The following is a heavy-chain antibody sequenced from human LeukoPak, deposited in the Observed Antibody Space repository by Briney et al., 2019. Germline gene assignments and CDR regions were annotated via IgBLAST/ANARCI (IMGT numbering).Heavy chain of an antibody. CDR3: AKDIFGVVIRYYYMDV. CDR2: ISGSGGST. V-gene: IGHV3-23*01. Sequence: GGSLRLSCAASGFTFSSYAMSWVRQAPGKGLEWVSAISGSGGSTYYADSVKGRFTISRDNSKNTLYLQMNSLRAEDTAVYYCAKDIFGVVIRYYYMDVWGKGTTVTVSS. CDR1: GFTFSSYA. D-gene: IGHD3-3*01. J-gene: IGHJ6*03.